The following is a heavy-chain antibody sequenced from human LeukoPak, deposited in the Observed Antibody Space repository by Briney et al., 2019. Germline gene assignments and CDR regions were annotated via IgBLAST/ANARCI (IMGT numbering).Heavy chain of an antibody. CDR3: AKEDWITILRGVFRDAFDV. CDR1: GYTFTSYG. CDR2: ISAYNGNT. Sequence: ASVKVSCKASGYTFTSYGISWVRQAPGQGLEWMGWISAYNGNTNYAQNLQGRVTMTTDTSTSTAYMERKMLRPDDTAVYYCAKEDWITILRGVFRDAFDVWGQGTLVTVSS. D-gene: IGHD3-10*01. J-gene: IGHJ3*01. V-gene: IGHV1-18*01.